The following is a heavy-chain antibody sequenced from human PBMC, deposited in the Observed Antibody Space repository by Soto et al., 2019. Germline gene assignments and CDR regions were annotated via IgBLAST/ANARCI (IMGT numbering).Heavy chain of an antibody. D-gene: IGHD5-12*01. CDR2: IFSSGST. CDR1: GGSINTFY. V-gene: IGHV4-4*07. CDR3: AREGSYSAYNFAHGIQLWSFDF. J-gene: IGHJ4*02. Sequence: SETLSLTCTVSGGSINTFYWSWVRQPAGKGLERIGRIFSSGSTSFNPSLESRVAMSVDTSKNHFSLNLSSVTAADMAVYYCAREGSYSAYNFAHGIQLWSFDFWGRGALVTVSS.